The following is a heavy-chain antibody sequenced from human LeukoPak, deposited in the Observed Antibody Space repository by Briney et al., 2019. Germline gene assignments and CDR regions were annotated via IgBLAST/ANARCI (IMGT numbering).Heavy chain of an antibody. CDR3: ARGDYYDSSGYQSPSFDY. D-gene: IGHD3-22*01. CDR2: IYYSGST. J-gene: IGHJ4*02. V-gene: IGHV4-39*01. CDR1: GGSISSSSYY. Sequence: SETLSLTCTVSGGSISSSSYYWGWIRQPPGKGLEWIGSIYYSGSTYYNPSLKSRVTISVDTSKNQFSLKLSSVTAADTAVYYCARGDYYDSSGYQSPSFDYWGQRTLVTVSS.